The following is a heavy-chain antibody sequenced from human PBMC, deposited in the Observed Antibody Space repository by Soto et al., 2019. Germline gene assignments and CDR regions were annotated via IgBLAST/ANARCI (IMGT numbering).Heavy chain of an antibody. V-gene: IGHV3-11*01. J-gene: IGHJ4*02. CDR1: GFTFSDYY. CDR3: ARDRGDIVVVVAATRSDY. D-gene: IGHD2-15*01. CDR2: IGKSGSTI. Sequence: PGGFLRLSCAASGFTFSDYYMSWIRQAPGKGLEWVSYIGKSGSTIYYADSVKGRFTIPRDNAKNSLYLQMNSLRAEDTAVYYCARDRGDIVVVVAATRSDYWGQGTLVTVSS.